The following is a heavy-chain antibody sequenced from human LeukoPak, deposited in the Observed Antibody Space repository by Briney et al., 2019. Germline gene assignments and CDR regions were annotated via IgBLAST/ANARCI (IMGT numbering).Heavy chain of an antibody. CDR2: IIPIFGTA. J-gene: IGHJ5*02. Sequence: GSSVKVSCKASGGTFISYAISWVRQAPGQGLEWMGGIIPIFGTANYAQKFQGRATITADESTSTAYMELSSLRSEDTAVYYCARGVVSMVNSKWFDPWGQGTLVTVSS. V-gene: IGHV1-69*01. CDR3: ARGVVSMVNSKWFDP. D-gene: IGHD4-23*01. CDR1: GGTFISYA.